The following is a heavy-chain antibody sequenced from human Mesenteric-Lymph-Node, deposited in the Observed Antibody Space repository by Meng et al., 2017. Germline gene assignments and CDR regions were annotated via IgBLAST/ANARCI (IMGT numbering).Heavy chain of an antibody. CDR1: GFSFSSHA. D-gene: IGHD6-19*01. J-gene: IGHJ4*02. CDR3: VKDRAVAEHYYFDY. CDR2: ISFDGSYK. Sequence: GESLKISCVDSGFSFSSHAMHWVRQAPGKGLEWVAVISFDGSYKHYLDSVKGRFTISRDNSKDTLYLQMNSLRIEDTALYYCVKDRAVAEHYYFDYWGQGALVTVSS. V-gene: IGHV3-30*01.